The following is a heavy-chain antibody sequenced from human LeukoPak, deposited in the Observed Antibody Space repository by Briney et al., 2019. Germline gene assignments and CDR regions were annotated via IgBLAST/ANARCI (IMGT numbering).Heavy chain of an antibody. Sequence: PSETPSLTCTVSGGSISSGGYYWSWIRQHPGKGLEWIGYIYYSGSTYYNPSLKSRVTISVDTSKNQFSLKLSSVTAADTAVYYCARDVSGRHYYDSSGYYPINWFDPWGQGTLVTVSS. CDR3: ARDVSGRHYYDSSGYYPINWFDP. J-gene: IGHJ5*02. D-gene: IGHD3-22*01. CDR2: IYYSGST. CDR1: GGSISSGGYY. V-gene: IGHV4-31*03.